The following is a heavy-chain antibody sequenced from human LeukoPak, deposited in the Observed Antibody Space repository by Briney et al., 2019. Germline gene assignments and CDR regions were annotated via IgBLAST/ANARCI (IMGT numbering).Heavy chain of an antibody. CDR1: GFTFGDYA. CDR3: TRGRSPRSSYYYYYMDV. J-gene: IGHJ6*03. CDR2: IRSKAYGGTT. Sequence: PGGSLRLSCTASGFTFGDYAMSWFRQAPGKGLEWVGFIRSKAYGGTTEYAASEKGRFTISRDDSKSIAYLQMNSLKTEDTAVYYCTRGRSPRSSYYYYYMDVRGKGTTVTVSS. D-gene: IGHD6-6*01. V-gene: IGHV3-49*03.